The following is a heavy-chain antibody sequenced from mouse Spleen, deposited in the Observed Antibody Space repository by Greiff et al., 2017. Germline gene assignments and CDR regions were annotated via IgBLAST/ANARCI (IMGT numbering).Heavy chain of an antibody. CDR1: GYTFTSYW. D-gene: IGHD1-1*01. J-gene: IGHJ2*01. CDR3: ARDYDGSYLYY. Sequence: QVQLQQPGAELVKPGASVKLSCKASGYTFTSYWMHWVKQRPGQGLEWIGMIHPNSGSTNYNEKFKSKATLTVDKSSSTAYMQLSSLTSEDSAVYYCARDYDGSYLYYWGQGTTLTVSS. CDR2: IHPNSGST. V-gene: IGHV1-64*01.